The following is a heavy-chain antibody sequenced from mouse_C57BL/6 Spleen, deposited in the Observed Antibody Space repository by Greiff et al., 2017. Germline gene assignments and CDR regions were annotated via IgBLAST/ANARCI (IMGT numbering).Heavy chain of an antibody. CDR2: IDPSDSYT. V-gene: IGHV1-69*01. CDR1: GYTFTSYW. CDR3: AYYGNYAFDY. Sequence: QVQLQQPGAELVMPGASVKLSCKASGYTFTSYWMHWVKQRPGQGLEWIGEIDPSDSYTNYNQKFKGKSTLTVDKSSSTAYIQLSSLTSEDSAVYYCAYYGNYAFDYWGQGTTLTVSS. J-gene: IGHJ2*01. D-gene: IGHD2-1*01.